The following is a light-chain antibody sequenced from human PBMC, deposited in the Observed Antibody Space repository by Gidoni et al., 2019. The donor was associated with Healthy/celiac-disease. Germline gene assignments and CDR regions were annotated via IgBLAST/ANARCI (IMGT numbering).Light chain of an antibody. CDR1: QSLLHSNGYNY. V-gene: IGKV2-28*01. Sequence: IVMTQSPLSLPVTPGEPASISCSSSQSLLHSNGYNYLDWYLQKPGQSPQLLIYLGSNRASGVNDRFSGSGSGTDFTLKISRVEDEDVGVYYCMQDRIFTFGPGTKVDIK. CDR2: LGS. CDR3: MQDRIFT. J-gene: IGKJ3*01.